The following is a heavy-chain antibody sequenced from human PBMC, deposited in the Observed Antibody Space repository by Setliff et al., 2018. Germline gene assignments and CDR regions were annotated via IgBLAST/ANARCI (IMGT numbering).Heavy chain of an antibody. J-gene: IGHJ5*02. CDR2: MNPNSGNT. CDR3: ARGRRGNYDFWSGYSNWFDP. V-gene: IGHV1-8*03. D-gene: IGHD3-3*01. Sequence: ASVKVSCKASGYTFTSYDINWVRQATGQGLEWIGGMNPNSGNTDYAQKFQGRVTITRNTSISTAYMELSSLGSEDTAVYYCARGRRGNYDFWSGYSNWFDPWGQGTLVTVSS. CDR1: GYTFTSYD.